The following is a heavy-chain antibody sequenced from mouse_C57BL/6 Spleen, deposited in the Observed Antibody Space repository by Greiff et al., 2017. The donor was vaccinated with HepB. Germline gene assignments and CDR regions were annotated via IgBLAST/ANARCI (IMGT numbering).Heavy chain of an antibody. Sequence: EVQVVESGPGLVKPSQSLSLTCSVTGYSITSGYYWNWIRQFPGNKLEWMGYISYDGSNNYNPSLKNRISITRDTSKNQFFLKLNSVTTEDTATYYCARYYYGRVDYWGQGTTLTVSS. CDR1: GYSITSGYY. D-gene: IGHD1-1*01. CDR2: ISYDGSN. CDR3: ARYYYGRVDY. V-gene: IGHV3-6*01. J-gene: IGHJ2*01.